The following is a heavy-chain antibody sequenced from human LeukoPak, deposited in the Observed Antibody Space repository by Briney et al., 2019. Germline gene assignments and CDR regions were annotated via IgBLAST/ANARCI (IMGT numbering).Heavy chain of an antibody. V-gene: IGHV3-64D*09. CDR3: VKDRYVDY. Sequence: GGSLRLSCSVSGSSFSSYAMHWVRQAPGKGLEYVSSISSNGDSTYYADSVKGRFTISRDNSKNTLFLQMSSLRAEDTAVYYCVKDRYVDYWGQGTLVTVPS. J-gene: IGHJ4*02. D-gene: IGHD3-16*01. CDR2: ISSNGDST. CDR1: GSSFSSYA.